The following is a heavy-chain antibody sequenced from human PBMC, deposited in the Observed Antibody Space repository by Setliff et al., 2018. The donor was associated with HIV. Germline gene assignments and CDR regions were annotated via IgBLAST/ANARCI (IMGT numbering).Heavy chain of an antibody. V-gene: IGHV1-18*01. CDR3: ARVPLSGWLYFDY. CDR1: GYTYT. Sequence: ASVKLSCKASGYTYTITWVRQAPGQGLEWMGWISAYNGNTNYAQKLQGRVTMTTDTSTSTAYMELRSLRSDDTAVYYCARVPLSGWLYFDYWGQGTLVTVSS. J-gene: IGHJ4*02. D-gene: IGHD6-19*01. CDR2: ISAYNGNT.